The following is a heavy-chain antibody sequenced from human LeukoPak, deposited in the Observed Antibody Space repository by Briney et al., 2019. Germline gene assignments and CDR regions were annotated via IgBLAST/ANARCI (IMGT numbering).Heavy chain of an antibody. V-gene: IGHV3-30*02. D-gene: IGHD2-2*01. Sequence: GGSLRLSCAASGFTFSSYGMHWVRQAPGKGLEWVAFIRYDGSNKYYADSVKGRFTISRDNSKNTLYLQMNSLRAEDTAVYYSAKDQDIVVVPAVPISGYFDYWGQGTLVAVSS. CDR3: AKDQDIVVVPAVPISGYFDY. J-gene: IGHJ4*02. CDR1: GFTFSSYG. CDR2: IRYDGSNK.